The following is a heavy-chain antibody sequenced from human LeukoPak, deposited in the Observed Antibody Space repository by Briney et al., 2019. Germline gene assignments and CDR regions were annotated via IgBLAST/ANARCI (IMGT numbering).Heavy chain of an antibody. J-gene: IGHJ4*02. V-gene: IGHV1-8*01. D-gene: IGHD3-22*01. CDR2: MNPNSGNT. Sequence: ASVKVSCKASGYTFTSYDINWVRQATGQGLEWMGWMNPNSGNTGYAQKFQGRVTMTRNTSISTAYMELSSLRSEDTAVYYCARKGYDSSGYYRGGDYWGQGTLVTVSS. CDR1: GYTFTSYD. CDR3: ARKGYDSSGYYRGGDY.